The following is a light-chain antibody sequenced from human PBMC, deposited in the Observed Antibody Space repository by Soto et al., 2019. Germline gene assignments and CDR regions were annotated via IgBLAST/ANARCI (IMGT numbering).Light chain of an antibody. Sequence: DIQMTQSASTLSASVGDRVTITCRASQSASSWLAWYQHKPGKAPRLLIYKASTLQSGVPTRFIGSGSGTEFTLTISSLQPDDFATYYCQRYSTYAYTFGQGTKVEMK. J-gene: IGKJ2*01. V-gene: IGKV1-5*03. CDR1: QSASSW. CDR3: QRYSTYAYT. CDR2: KAS.